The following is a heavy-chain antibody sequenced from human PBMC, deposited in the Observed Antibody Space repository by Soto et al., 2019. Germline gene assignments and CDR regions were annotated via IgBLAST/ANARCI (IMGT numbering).Heavy chain of an antibody. CDR2: INHSRGT. V-gene: IGHV4-34*01. Sequence: SETLSLTCVVYGGSFSGYYWSWIRQPPGKGLEWIGEINHSRGTNYNPSLESRVTVSVDTSKKQFSLKLTSVTAADTVVYYCARGRSSSWYEYYFDNWGQGTLVTVSS. CDR3: ARGRSSSWYEYYFDN. J-gene: IGHJ4*02. CDR1: GGSFSGYY. D-gene: IGHD6-13*01.